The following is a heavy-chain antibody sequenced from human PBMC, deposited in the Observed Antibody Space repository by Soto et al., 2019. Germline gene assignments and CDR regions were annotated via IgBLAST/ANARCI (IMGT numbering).Heavy chain of an antibody. CDR3: ASSKYYDYVWGSYRPTTPYYFDY. V-gene: IGHV4-39*01. CDR1: GGSSSSSSYY. J-gene: IGHJ4*02. CDR2: IYYSGST. Sequence: PSETLSLTCTVSGGSSSSSSYYWGWIRQPPGKGLEWIGSIYYSGSTYYNPSLKSRVTISVDTSKNQFSLKLSSVTAADTAVYYCASSKYYDYVWGSYRPTTPYYFDYWGQGTLVTVSS. D-gene: IGHD3-16*02.